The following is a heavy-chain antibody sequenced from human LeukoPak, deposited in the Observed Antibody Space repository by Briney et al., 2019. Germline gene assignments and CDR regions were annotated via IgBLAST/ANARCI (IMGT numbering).Heavy chain of an antibody. CDR2: IIPILGTA. D-gene: IGHD3-22*01. CDR1: GGTFSSYA. CDR3: ARLDYYDSSGYYLDY. Sequence: ASVKVSCKASGGTFSSYAISWVRQAPGQGLEWMGGIIPILGTANYAQKFQGRVTITADESTSTAYMELSSLRSEDTAVYYCARLDYYDSSGYYLDYWGQGTLVTVSS. J-gene: IGHJ4*02. V-gene: IGHV1-69*13.